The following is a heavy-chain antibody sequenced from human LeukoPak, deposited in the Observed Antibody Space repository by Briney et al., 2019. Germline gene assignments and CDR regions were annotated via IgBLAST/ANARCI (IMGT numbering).Heavy chain of an antibody. J-gene: IGHJ4*02. D-gene: IGHD1-26*01. V-gene: IGHV3-23*01. CDR1: VFTFSSYA. CDR3: AKVRGATRGGFDY. CDR2: ISGSGGST. Sequence: GGSLRLSCAVSVFTFSSYAMSWVSQAPGKGLEWVSAISGSGGSTYYADSVKGRFTISRDNSKNTLYLQMNSLRAEDTAVYYCAKVRGATRGGFDYWGQGTLVTVSS.